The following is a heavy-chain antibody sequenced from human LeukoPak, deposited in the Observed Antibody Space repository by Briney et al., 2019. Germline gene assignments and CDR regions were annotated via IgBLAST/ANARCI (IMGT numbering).Heavy chain of an antibody. CDR3: ARVLCGVVIIRWFDP. CDR2: IYHRGST. Sequence: PSETLSLTCTVSGYSISNGYYWGWIRQPPGKGLEWVGSIYHRGSTYYNPSLRSRVTISLDRSKKKFSLKLTSVTAADTAVYYCARVLCGVVIIRWFDPWGHGTLVTVSS. V-gene: IGHV4-38-2*02. CDR1: GYSISNGYY. D-gene: IGHD3-3*01. J-gene: IGHJ5*02.